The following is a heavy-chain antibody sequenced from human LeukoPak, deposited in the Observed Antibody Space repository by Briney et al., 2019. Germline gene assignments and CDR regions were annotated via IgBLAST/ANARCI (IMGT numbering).Heavy chain of an antibody. J-gene: IGHJ5*02. CDR1: GGTFSSYA. CDR2: IIPILGTA. CDR3: ARETQDGNWFDP. Sequence: SVKVSCKASGGTFSSYAISWVRQAPGQGLEWMGGIIPILGTANYAQKFQGRVTITTDESTSTAYMELSSLRSEDTAVYYCARETQDGNWFDPWGQGTLVTVSS. V-gene: IGHV1-69*05.